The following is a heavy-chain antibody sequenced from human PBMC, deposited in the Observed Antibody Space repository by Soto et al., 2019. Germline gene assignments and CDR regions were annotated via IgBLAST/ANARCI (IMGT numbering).Heavy chain of an antibody. J-gene: IGHJ6*02. CDR3: ARITLNDFWSGYYPPGYYYYGMDV. CDR2: FIPIFGTA. D-gene: IGHD3-3*01. Sequence: ASVKVSCKASGGTFSSYAISWVRQAPGQGLEWMGGFIPIFGTANYAQKFQGRVTITADESTSTAYTELSSIRSEDTPANCCARITLNDFWSGYYPPGYYYYGMDVWGQGTMVTVSS. V-gene: IGHV1-69*13. CDR1: GGTFSSYA.